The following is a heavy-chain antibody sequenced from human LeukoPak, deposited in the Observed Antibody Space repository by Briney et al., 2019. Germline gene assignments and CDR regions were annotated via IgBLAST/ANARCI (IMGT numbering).Heavy chain of an antibody. CDR1: GFPFSSYV. CDR3: AKETRSGSYYTPYFFDY. J-gene: IGHJ4*02. Sequence: GGSLRLSCAASGFPFSSYVMNWVRKAPGKGLEWVSYISSSGNAIYYADSVKGRFTISRDNAKNSLYLQMNSLRAENTAVYYCAKETRSGSYYTPYFFDYWGQGTLVTVSS. D-gene: IGHD3-10*01. CDR2: ISSSGNAI. V-gene: IGHV3-48*03.